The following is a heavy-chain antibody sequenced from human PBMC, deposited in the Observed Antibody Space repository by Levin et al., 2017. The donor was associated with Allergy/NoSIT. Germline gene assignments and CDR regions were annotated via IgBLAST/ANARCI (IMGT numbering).Heavy chain of an antibody. V-gene: IGHV3-23*01. Sequence: HTGGSLRLSCAASGFTFSSYAMSWVRQAPGKGLEWVSAISGSGGSTYYADYVKGRFTISRDNSKNTLYLQMNSLRAEDTAVYYCAKDTITMVRGVIGPDFDYWGQGTLVTVSS. J-gene: IGHJ4*02. D-gene: IGHD3-10*01. CDR3: AKDTITMVRGVIGPDFDY. CDR2: ISGSGGST. CDR1: GFTFSSYA.